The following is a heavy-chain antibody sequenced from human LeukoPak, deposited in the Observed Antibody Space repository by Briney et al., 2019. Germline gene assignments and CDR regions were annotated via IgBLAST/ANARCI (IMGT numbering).Heavy chain of an antibody. Sequence: SETLSLTCTVSGGSISSSSYYWGWIRQPPGKVLEWIGSIYYSGSTYYNPSLKSRVTISVDTSKNQFSLKLSSVTAADTAVYYCARDRSYYDSSGYYSGWFDPWGQGTLVTVSS. CDR3: ARDRSYYDSSGYYSGWFDP. CDR2: IYYSGST. J-gene: IGHJ5*02. CDR1: GGSISSSSYY. D-gene: IGHD3-22*01. V-gene: IGHV4-39*07.